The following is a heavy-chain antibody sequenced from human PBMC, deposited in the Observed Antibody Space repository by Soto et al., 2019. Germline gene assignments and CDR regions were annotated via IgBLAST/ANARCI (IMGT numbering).Heavy chain of an antibody. CDR1: GGSISSSSYY. D-gene: IGHD3-10*01. CDR2: IYYSGSP. V-gene: IGHV4-39*01. CDR3: ARHTNYGSGSYLYYYYYYMDV. Sequence: QLQLQESGPGLVKPSETLSLTCTVSGGSISSSSYYWGWIRQPPGKGLEWIGSIYYSGSPYYNPSLKSRVTISVDTSKNQFSLKVSSVTAADTAVYYCARHTNYGSGSYLYYYYYYMDVWGKGTTVTVSS. J-gene: IGHJ6*03.